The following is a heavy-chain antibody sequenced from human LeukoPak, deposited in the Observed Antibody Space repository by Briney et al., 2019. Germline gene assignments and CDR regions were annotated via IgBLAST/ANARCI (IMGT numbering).Heavy chain of an antibody. D-gene: IGHD5-18*01. CDR3: ATYTAMGLGFDY. Sequence: GGSLRLSCAASGFTFSSYAMSWVRQAPGKGLEWVSSISSSSSYIYYADSVKGRFTISRDNAKNSLYLQMNSLRAEDTAVYYCATYTAMGLGFDYWGQGTLVTVSS. CDR2: ISSSSSYI. CDR1: GFTFSSYA. V-gene: IGHV3-21*01. J-gene: IGHJ4*02.